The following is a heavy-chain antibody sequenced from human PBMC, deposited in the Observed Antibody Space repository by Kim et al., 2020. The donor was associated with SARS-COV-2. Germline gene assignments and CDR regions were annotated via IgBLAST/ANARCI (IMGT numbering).Heavy chain of an antibody. J-gene: IGHJ4*02. CDR3: ARGNTETIDY. V-gene: IGHV1-2*05. Sequence: ASVKVSCKTPGYTFTTRYLHWVRQVPGQGLEWMGRINPSSGGTNYAQKFQGRVTMTRDTSISTAYMELSRLRSDDTVVYYCARGNTETIDYWGQGTLVTVSS. CDR1: GYTFTTRY. CDR2: INPSSGGT.